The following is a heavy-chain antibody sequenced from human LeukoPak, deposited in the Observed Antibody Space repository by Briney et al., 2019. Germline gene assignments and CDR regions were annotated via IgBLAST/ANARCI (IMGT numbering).Heavy chain of an antibody. J-gene: IGHJ4*02. CDR3: ARDLPSSGSFDY. V-gene: IGHV4-30-4*01. CDR2: IYYSGST. Sequence: SETLSLTCTVSGGSISSGDYYWSWIRQPPGKGLEWIGYIYYSGSTYYNPSLKSRVTISVDTSKNQFSLKLSSVTAADTAVYYCARDLPSSGSFDYWGQGTLVTVSS. CDR1: GGSISSGDYY. D-gene: IGHD6-19*01.